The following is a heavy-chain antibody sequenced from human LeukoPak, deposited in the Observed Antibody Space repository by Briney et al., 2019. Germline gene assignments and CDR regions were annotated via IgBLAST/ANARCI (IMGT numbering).Heavy chain of an antibody. V-gene: IGHV1-69*05. Sequence: SVKVSCKASGGTFSSYAISWVRQAPGQGLEWMGRIIPIFGTANYAQKFQGRVTITTDESTSTAYMELSSLRSKDTAVYYCARDVVAAVSNWFDPWGQGTLVTVSS. D-gene: IGHD6-13*01. CDR1: GGTFSSYA. J-gene: IGHJ5*02. CDR3: ARDVVAAVSNWFDP. CDR2: IIPIFGTA.